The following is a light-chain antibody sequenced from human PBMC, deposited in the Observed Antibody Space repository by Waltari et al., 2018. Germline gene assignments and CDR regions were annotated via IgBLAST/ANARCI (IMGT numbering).Light chain of an antibody. CDR2: DGS. CDR1: SSDVGDYNY. Sequence: QSALTQPASVSGSPGQSITISCTGTSSDVGDYNYVSWYQQDPGKAPKRLIYDGSNRPSGFSNRFSGSKSGNTASLTISGLQAEDEADYYCSSYTSTTIWLYVFGTGTKVTVL. CDR3: SSYTSTTIWLYV. J-gene: IGLJ1*01. V-gene: IGLV2-14*03.